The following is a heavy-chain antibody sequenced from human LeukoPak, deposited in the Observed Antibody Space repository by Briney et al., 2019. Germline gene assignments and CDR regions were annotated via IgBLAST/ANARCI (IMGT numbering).Heavy chain of an antibody. J-gene: IGHJ6*02. CDR2: ISAYNGNT. D-gene: IGHD3-3*01. CDR1: GYTFTSYG. CDR3: ARDNFRILEWLLSDLDGMDV. V-gene: IGHV1-18*01. Sequence: GASVKVSCKASGYTFTSYGISWVRQAPGQGLEWMGWISAYNGNTNYAQKLQGRVTMTTDTSTSTAYMELRSLRSDDTAVYYCARDNFRILEWLLSDLDGMDVWGQGTTVTVSS.